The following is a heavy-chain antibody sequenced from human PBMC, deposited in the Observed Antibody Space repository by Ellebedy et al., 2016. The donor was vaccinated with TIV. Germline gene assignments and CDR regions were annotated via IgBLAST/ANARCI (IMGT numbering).Heavy chain of an antibody. D-gene: IGHD2-21*02. CDR1: GGSISSSNW. CDR3: AAGIRTCGNDCYRPNWFDP. J-gene: IGHJ5*02. V-gene: IGHV4-4*02. CDR2: IYHTGST. Sequence: SETLSLXXPVSGGSISSSNWWSWVRQPPGKGLEWIGEIYHTGSTNYNPSLKSRVTISVDTSKNQFSLKLSSVTAADTAVYYCAAGIRTCGNDCYRPNWFDPWGQGTLVTVSS.